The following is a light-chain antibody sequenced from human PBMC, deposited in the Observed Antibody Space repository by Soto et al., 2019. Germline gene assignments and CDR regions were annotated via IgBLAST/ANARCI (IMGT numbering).Light chain of an antibody. J-gene: IGKJ4*01. CDR3: LQHNTYPLT. Sequence: DIHMTQSASAVSASVGYRFTITCRASQGINNYLAWFQQKAGKAPKRLIYAASTLKTGVPSRFRGSGSGTEFTLTISSLQPEDFETYYCLQHNTYPLTFGGGTKVDIK. CDR2: AAS. V-gene: IGKV1-17*03. CDR1: QGINNY.